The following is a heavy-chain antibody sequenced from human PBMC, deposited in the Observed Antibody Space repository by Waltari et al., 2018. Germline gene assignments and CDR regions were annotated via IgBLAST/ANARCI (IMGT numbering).Heavy chain of an antibody. CDR3: ARDSGVAAAQSDAFDI. V-gene: IGHV4-61*09. CDR1: GGSISSGSYY. D-gene: IGHD6-13*01. Sequence: QVQLQESGPGLVKPSQTLSLTCTVSGGSISSGSYYWSWIRQPAGKGLEWIGYLYTSGGTNYNPSLKRRVTISVDTSKNQFSLKLSSVTAADTAVYYCARDSGVAAAQSDAFDIWGQGTMVTVSS. CDR2: LYTSGGT. J-gene: IGHJ3*02.